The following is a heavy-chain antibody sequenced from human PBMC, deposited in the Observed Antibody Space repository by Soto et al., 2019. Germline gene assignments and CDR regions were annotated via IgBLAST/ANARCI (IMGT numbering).Heavy chain of an antibody. CDR1: GFTFDDYA. Sequence: EVQLVESGGGLVQPGRSLRLSCAASGFTFDDYAMHWVRQAPGKGLEWVSGISWNSGSIGYADSVKGRFTISRDNAKNSLYLQMNSLRAEDTALYYCAKDIVLEEGTAFDIWRQGTMVTVSS. D-gene: IGHD2-21*01. CDR3: AKDIVLEEGTAFDI. J-gene: IGHJ3*02. CDR2: ISWNSGSI. V-gene: IGHV3-9*01.